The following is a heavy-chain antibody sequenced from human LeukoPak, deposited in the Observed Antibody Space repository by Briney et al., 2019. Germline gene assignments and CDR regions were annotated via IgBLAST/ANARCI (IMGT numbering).Heavy chain of an antibody. CDR3: AREISMVRGATRDWFDP. D-gene: IGHD3-10*01. J-gene: IGHJ5*02. CDR1: GYTFTSYD. V-gene: IGHV1-8*01. CDR2: MNPNSGNT. Sequence: ASVKVSCKASGYTFTSYDINWVRQATGQGLEWMGWMNPNSGNTGYAQKFQGRVTMTRNTSISTAYMELSSLRSEDTAVYYCAREISMVRGATRDWFDPWGQGTLVTVSS.